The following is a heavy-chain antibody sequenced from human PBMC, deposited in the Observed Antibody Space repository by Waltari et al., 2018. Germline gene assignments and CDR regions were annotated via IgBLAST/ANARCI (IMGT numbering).Heavy chain of an antibody. Sequence: QVQLVQSGSELKKPGASVKISCKASGYIFTSYAINWLRQAPGKGPELMGWITTKTGNPTYAQVFRGRFVFSLDTSVNTAYLEINSLKTEDTAIYYCAREVVPSRTIVVNWFDPWGQGTQVTVSS. CDR3: AREVVPSRTIVVNWFDP. CDR1: GYIFTSYA. V-gene: IGHV7-4-1*02. J-gene: IGHJ5*02. CDR2: ITTKTGNP. D-gene: IGHD2-2*01.